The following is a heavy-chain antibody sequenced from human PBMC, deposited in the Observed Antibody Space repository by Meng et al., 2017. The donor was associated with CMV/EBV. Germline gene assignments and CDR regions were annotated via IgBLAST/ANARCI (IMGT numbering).Heavy chain of an antibody. CDR1: GGSISSGDYY. Sequence: QVELHESGPGLVKPSQTLSLTCTVSGGSISSGDYYWSWICQPPGKGLEWIGYIYYSGSTYYNPSLKSRVTISVDTSKNQFSLKLSSVTAADTAVYYCARVGRTSCYDYWGQGTLVTVSS. D-gene: IGHD2-2*01. CDR2: IYYSGST. J-gene: IGHJ4*02. V-gene: IGHV4-30-4*08. CDR3: ARVGRTSCYDY.